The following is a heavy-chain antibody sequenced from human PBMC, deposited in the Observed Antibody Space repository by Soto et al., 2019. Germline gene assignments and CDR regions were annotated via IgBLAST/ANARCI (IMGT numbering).Heavy chain of an antibody. D-gene: IGHD4-4*01. J-gene: IGHJ4*02. Sequence: SGPTLVNPTQTLTLTCTFSGFSLSTTRMGVGWIRQPPGKALEWLALIYWDDDKRYSPSLKNRLTITKDTSKNQVVLTMTNMDPVETATYFCAHIDYSTTLDYWGQGTLVTVS. CDR3: AHIDYSTTLDY. CDR2: IYWDDDK. V-gene: IGHV2-5*02. CDR1: GFSLSTTRMG.